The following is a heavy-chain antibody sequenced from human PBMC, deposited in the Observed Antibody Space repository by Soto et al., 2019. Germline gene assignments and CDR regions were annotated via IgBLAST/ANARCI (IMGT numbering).Heavy chain of an antibody. CDR2: VWYDGKNK. V-gene: IGHV3-33*01. D-gene: IGHD1-1*01. CDR3: AREGPNTGTGAFDI. Sequence: GGSLRLSCAASGFTFSSYGMHWVRQAPGKGLEWVAVVWYDGKNKYYADSVKGRFTISRDNFKNTVYLEMNSLRAEDTAVYYCAREGPNTGTGAFDIWGQGTMVTVSS. J-gene: IGHJ3*02. CDR1: GFTFSSYG.